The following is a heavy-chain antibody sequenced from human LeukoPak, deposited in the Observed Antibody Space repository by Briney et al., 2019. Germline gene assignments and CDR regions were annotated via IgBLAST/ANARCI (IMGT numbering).Heavy chain of an antibody. V-gene: IGHV7-4-1*02. CDR2: INTNTGNP. D-gene: IGHD3-10*01. CDR3: ARPQEVLWFGELYHAFDI. CDR1: GYTFTSYA. J-gene: IGHJ3*02. Sequence: ASVKVSCKASGYTFTSYAMNWVRQAPGQGLEWMGWINTNTGNPTYAQGFTGRFVFSLDTSVSTAYLQVSSLKAEDTAVYYCARPQEVLWFGELYHAFDIWGQGTMVTVSS.